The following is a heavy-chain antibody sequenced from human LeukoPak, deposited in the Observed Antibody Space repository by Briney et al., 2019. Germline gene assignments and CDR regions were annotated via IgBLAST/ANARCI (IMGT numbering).Heavy chain of an antibody. CDR1: GDSFSSNSAA. Sequence: SQTLSLTCAISGDSFSSNSAAWNWIRQSPSRGLEWLGRTYYRSKWYNDYAVSVKGRVAINPDTAKNQISLQLNSVTPEDTAVYYCARRLTQYDCFDPWGQGILVTVSS. CDR3: ARRLTQYDCFDP. J-gene: IGHJ5*02. CDR2: TYYRSKWYN. D-gene: IGHD2-2*01. V-gene: IGHV6-1*01.